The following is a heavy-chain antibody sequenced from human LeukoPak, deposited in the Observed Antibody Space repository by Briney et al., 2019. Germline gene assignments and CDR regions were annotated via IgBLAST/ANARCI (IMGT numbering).Heavy chain of an antibody. CDR2: IYYSGST. Sequence: SETLSLTCTVSGGSISSGDYYWSWIRQPPGKGVEWIGYIYYSGSTYYNPSLKSRVTISVDTSKNQFSLKLSSVTAADTAVYYCAGRQRGLFDYWGQGTLVTVSS. D-gene: IGHD5-18*01. CDR3: AGRQRGLFDY. CDR1: GGSISSGDYY. V-gene: IGHV4-30-4*01. J-gene: IGHJ4*02.